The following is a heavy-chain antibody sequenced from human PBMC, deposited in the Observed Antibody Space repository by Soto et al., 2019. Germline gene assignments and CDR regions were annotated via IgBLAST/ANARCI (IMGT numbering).Heavy chain of an antibody. D-gene: IGHD6-13*01. J-gene: IGHJ2*01. CDR1: GGSISHYY. CDR3: ARGGSSWSGAWYFDL. CDR2: IYYSGSA. V-gene: IGHV4-59*01. Sequence: QVQLQESGPGLVKPSETLSLTCTVSGGSISHYYWSWIRQPPGKGLEWIGYIYYSGSANYNPSLKCRVIIXXDXSXXQFSLKLSSVTAADTAVYFCARGGSSWSGAWYFDLWGRGTLVTVSS.